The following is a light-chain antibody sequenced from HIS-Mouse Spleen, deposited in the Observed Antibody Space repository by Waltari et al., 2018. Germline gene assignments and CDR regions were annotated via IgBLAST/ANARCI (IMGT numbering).Light chain of an antibody. CDR2: EDS. Sequence: SYELTQPPSVSVSPGQTARITCSGDAFPNQYAHWYQQKSGQAPVLVIYEDSKRPSGIPERFSGSSSGTMATLTISGAQVEDEADYYCYSTDSSGNHRVFGGGTKLTVL. J-gene: IGLJ2*01. CDR3: YSTDSSGNHRV. CDR1: AFPNQY. V-gene: IGLV3-10*01.